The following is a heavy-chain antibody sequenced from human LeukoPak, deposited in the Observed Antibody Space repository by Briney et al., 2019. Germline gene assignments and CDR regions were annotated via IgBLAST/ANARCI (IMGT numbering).Heavy chain of an antibody. Sequence: SETLSLTCTVSGGSITSYYWSWIRQPPGKGLEWIGEINHSGSTNYNPSLKSRVTISVDTSKNQFSLKLSSVTAADTAVYYCARGRRPRKYYYYHGMDVWGQGTTVTVSS. J-gene: IGHJ6*02. CDR1: GGSITSYY. CDR3: ARGRRPRKYYYYHGMDV. V-gene: IGHV4-34*01. CDR2: INHSGST. D-gene: IGHD1-14*01.